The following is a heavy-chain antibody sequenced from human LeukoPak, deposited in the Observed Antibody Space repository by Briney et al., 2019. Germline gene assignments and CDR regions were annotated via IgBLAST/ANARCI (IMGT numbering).Heavy chain of an antibody. Sequence: ASVKVSCKASGYTFTSYDINWVRQATGQGLEGMGWMNPNSGNTGYTQKFQARVTMTRNTSISTAYLELSSLRSEDTAVYYCARKVHGDYIFDYWGQGTLVTVSS. CDR3: ARKVHGDYIFDY. D-gene: IGHD4-17*01. CDR1: GYTFTSYD. V-gene: IGHV1-8*01. J-gene: IGHJ4*02. CDR2: MNPNSGNT.